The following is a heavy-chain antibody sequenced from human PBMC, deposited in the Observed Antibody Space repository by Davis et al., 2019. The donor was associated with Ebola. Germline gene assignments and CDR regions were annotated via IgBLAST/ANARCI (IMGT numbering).Heavy chain of an antibody. CDR1: GFTFSSYA. V-gene: IGHV3-64D*06. Sequence: GESLKISCAASGFTFSSYAMHWVRQAPGKGLEYVSAISSNGGSTYYADSVKGRFTISRDNSKNTLYLQMSSLRAEDTAVYYCVKSATKLMVYAIWGQGTLVTVSS. J-gene: IGHJ4*02. CDR3: VKSATKLMVYAI. D-gene: IGHD2-8*01. CDR2: ISSNGGST.